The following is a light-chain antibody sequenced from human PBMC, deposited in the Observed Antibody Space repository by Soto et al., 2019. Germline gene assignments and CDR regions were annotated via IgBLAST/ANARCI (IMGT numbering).Light chain of an antibody. CDR1: QSVSSN. V-gene: IGKV3-15*01. CDR2: GAS. Sequence: EIVMTQSPATLSVSPGESATLSCRASQSVSSNLAWYQQKPGQVPRLLIYGASTRATGIPARFSGSGSGTEFTLTISSLQSEDFAVYSCQHYNNWPPWTFGQGTKVEIK. J-gene: IGKJ1*01. CDR3: QHYNNWPPWT.